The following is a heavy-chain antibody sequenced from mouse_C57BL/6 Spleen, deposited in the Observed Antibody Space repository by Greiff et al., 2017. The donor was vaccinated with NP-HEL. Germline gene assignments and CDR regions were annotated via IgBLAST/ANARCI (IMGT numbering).Heavy chain of an antibody. D-gene: IGHD1-1*01. CDR3: ARFGDYYGSSYSFAY. CDR1: GYTFTDYN. Sequence: EVQLQQSGPELVKPGASVKMSCKASGYTFTDYNMHWVKQSHGKSLEWIGYINPNNGGTSYNQKFKGKATLTVNKSSSTAYMELRSLTSEDSAVYYCARFGDYYGSSYSFAYWGQGTLVTVSA. CDR2: INPNNGGT. J-gene: IGHJ3*01. V-gene: IGHV1-22*01.